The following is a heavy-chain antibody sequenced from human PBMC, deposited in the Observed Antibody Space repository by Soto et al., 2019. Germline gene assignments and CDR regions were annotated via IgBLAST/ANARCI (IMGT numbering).Heavy chain of an antibody. CDR1: GYTFSGYY. J-gene: IGHJ3*02. V-gene: IGHV1-2*02. D-gene: IGHD1-20*01. CDR2: INPNTDVT. Sequence: ASVKVSCKASGYTFSGYYMHWVRQAPGQGLEWMGWINPNTDVTNYAQRFQGRVTMTRDTSITTAYMELSRLRSDDTAVYYCARDLRGNWNHIDAFDIWGPGTTVTVSS. CDR3: ARDLRGNWNHIDAFDI.